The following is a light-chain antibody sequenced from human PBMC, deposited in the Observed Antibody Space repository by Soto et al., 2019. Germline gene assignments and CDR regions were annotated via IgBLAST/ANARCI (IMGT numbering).Light chain of an antibody. CDR2: DGS. CDR3: QQRSTRPAT. Sequence: EIVLTQSPATLSLSPGERGTLSCRASQSVSSYLAWYQQKPGQAPRLLIYDGSNRATGIPSRFSGSGSGTDFTLTISSLEPEDFAVYYHQQRSTRPATFGQGTKVEIK. J-gene: IGKJ1*01. V-gene: IGKV3-11*01. CDR1: QSVSSY.